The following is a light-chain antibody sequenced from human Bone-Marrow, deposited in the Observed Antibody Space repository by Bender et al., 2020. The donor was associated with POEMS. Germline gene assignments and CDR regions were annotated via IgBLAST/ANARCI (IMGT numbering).Light chain of an antibody. CDR3: SSYTGSNSLV. Sequence: QSALNQPASVSGSPGQSITISCTGPNGDIRAYKSISWYQKHPDSAPKLMIFDVSHRPSGISNRFSGSKSGNAASLTVSGLQAEDEADYYCSSYTGSNSLVFGGGTKLTVL. CDR2: DVS. V-gene: IGLV2-14*03. J-gene: IGLJ3*02. CDR1: NGDIRAYKS.